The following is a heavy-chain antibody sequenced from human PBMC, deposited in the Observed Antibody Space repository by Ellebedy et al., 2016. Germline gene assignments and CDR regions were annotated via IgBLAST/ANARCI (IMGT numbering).Heavy chain of an antibody. V-gene: IGHV4-34*01. J-gene: IGHJ4*02. CDR3: ARGSTVVTVNFDY. CDR1: GGSFSGYY. CDR2: INHSGST. Sequence: SETLSLXXAVYGGSFSGYYWSWIRQPPGKGLEWIGEINHSGSTNYNPSLKSRVTISVDTSKNQFSLKLSSVTAADTAVYYCARGSTVVTVNFDYWGQGTLVTVSS. D-gene: IGHD4-23*01.